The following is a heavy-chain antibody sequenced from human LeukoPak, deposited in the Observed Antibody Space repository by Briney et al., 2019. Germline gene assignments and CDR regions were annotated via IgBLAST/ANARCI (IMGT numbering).Heavy chain of an antibody. J-gene: IGHJ4*02. CDR1: GYTFTGYY. CDR3: ARDRSSGWLGAHGY. V-gene: IGHV1-2*06. D-gene: IGHD6-19*01. CDR2: INPNSGGT. Sequence: ASVKVSCKASGYTFTGYYMYWVRQAPGQGLEWMGRINPNSGGTNYAQKFQGRVTMTRDTSISTAYMELSRLRSDDTAVYYCARDRSSGWLGAHGYWGQGTLVTVSS.